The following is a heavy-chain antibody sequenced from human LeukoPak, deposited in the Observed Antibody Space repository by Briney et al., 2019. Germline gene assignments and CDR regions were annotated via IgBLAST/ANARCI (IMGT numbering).Heavy chain of an antibody. CDR3: ARDQSVGLKRPIAVADY. D-gene: IGHD6-19*01. J-gene: IGHJ4*02. V-gene: IGHV1-2*02. Sequence: GASVKVSCTASGYTFTGYYMHWVRPAPGQGREWMGWINPNSGGTNYAQKLQGRVTMTTDTSTSTAYMELRSLRSDDTAVYYCARDQSVGLKRPIAVADYWGQGTLVTVSS. CDR2: INPNSGGT. CDR1: GYTFTGYY.